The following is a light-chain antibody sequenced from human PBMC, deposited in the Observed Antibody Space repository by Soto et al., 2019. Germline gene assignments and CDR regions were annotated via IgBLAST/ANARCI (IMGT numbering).Light chain of an antibody. J-gene: IGLJ2*01. CDR1: SSDVGTYNY. CDR2: EVS. V-gene: IGLV2-14*01. CDR3: SSYTSSGTRV. Sequence: QAVVTQPASVSGSPGQSITISCTGTSSDVGTYNYVTWYQQHPGKAPKVLIYEVSNRPSGVSNRFSGSKSGNTASLTISGLQAEDEADYYCSSYTSSGTRVFGGGTKLTVL.